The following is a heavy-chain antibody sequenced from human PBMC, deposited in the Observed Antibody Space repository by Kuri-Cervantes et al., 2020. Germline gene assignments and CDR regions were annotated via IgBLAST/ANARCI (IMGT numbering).Heavy chain of an antibody. V-gene: IGHV3-11*04. Sequence: GESLKISCAASGFTFSDYYMSWIRQAPGKGLEWVSYISSSGSTIYYADSVKGRFTISGDNAKNTLYLQMNSLRAEDTAVYYCARDLVAAAGPAFDYWGQGTLVTVSS. CDR2: ISSSGSTI. J-gene: IGHJ4*02. CDR1: GFTFSDYY. D-gene: IGHD6-13*01. CDR3: ARDLVAAAGPAFDY.